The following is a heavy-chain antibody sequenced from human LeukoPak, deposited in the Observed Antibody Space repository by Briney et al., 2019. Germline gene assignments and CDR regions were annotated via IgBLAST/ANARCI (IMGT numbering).Heavy chain of an antibody. D-gene: IGHD6-19*01. J-gene: IGHJ4*02. V-gene: IGHV4-59*01. Sequence: SETLSLTCTVSGGSISSYYWSWIRQPPGKGLEWIGYIYYSGSTNYNPSLKSRVTISVDTSKNQFSPKLSSVIAADTAVYYCARVSSGWYDFDYWGQGTLVTVSS. CDR1: GGSISSYY. CDR2: IYYSGST. CDR3: ARVSSGWYDFDY.